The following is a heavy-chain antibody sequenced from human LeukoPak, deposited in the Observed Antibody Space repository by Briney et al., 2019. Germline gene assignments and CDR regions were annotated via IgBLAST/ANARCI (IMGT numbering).Heavy chain of an antibody. J-gene: IGHJ4*02. CDR2: IYNSGST. V-gene: IGHV4-30-2*01. CDR1: GGSISSGGYY. Sequence: PSETLSLTCTVSGGSISSGGYYWSWIRQPPGKGLEWIGYIYNSGSTYYNPSLKSRVTISVDRSKNQFSLKLSSVTAADTAVYYCARRGAAPRYYFDYWGQGTLVTVSS. D-gene: IGHD6-6*01. CDR3: ARRGAAPRYYFDY.